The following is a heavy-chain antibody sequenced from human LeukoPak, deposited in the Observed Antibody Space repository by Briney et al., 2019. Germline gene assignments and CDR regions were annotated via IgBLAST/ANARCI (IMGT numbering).Heavy chain of an antibody. CDR1: GGSITSYY. J-gene: IGHJ3*02. CDR2: IYYSGST. V-gene: IGHV4-59*01. D-gene: IGHD4-17*01. CDR3: ARDPTTVTKGFDI. Sequence: PSETLSLTCTVSGGSITSYYWSWIRQPPRKGLEWIGYIYYSGSTNYNPSLKSRVTISVDTSKKQFSLKMTSVTAADTAVYYCARDPTTVTKGFDIWGQGTMVTVSS.